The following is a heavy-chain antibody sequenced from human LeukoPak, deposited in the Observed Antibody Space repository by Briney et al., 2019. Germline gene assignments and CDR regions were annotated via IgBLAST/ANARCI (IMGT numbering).Heavy chain of an antibody. Sequence: GGSLRLSCAASGFTFSSYGMHWVRQAPGKGLEWVAVISYDGSNKYYADSVKGRFTISRDNSKNTLYLQMNSLRAEDTAVYYCAKDHGSSSWPLDYWGQGTLVTVSS. D-gene: IGHD6-13*01. J-gene: IGHJ4*02. CDR3: AKDHGSSSWPLDY. CDR1: GFTFSSYG. CDR2: ISYDGSNK. V-gene: IGHV3-30*18.